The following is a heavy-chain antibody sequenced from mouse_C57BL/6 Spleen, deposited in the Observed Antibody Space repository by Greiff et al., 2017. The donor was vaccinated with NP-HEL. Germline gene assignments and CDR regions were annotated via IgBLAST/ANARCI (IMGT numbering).Heavy chain of an antibody. V-gene: IGHV1-42*01. D-gene: IGHD2-4*01. Sequence: VQLQQSGPELVKPGASVKISCKASGYSFTGYYMNWVKQSPEKSLEWIGEINPSTGGTTYNQKFKAKATLTVDKSSSTAYMQLKSLTSEDSAVYYCARMDDYDGAWFAYWGQGTLVTVSA. CDR1: GYSFTGYY. J-gene: IGHJ3*01. CDR3: ARMDDYDGAWFAY. CDR2: INPSTGGT.